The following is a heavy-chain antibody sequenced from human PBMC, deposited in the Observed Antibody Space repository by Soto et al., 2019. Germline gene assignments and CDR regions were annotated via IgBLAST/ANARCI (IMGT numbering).Heavy chain of an antibody. D-gene: IGHD6-25*01. CDR3: AQESAAFDY. CDR2: ISYDGSNK. V-gene: IGHV3-30*18. CDR1: GFTCSSYG. J-gene: IGHJ4*02. Sequence: QVQLVESGGGVVEPGRSLRLSCAASGFTCSSYGMHWVRQAPGQGLERVAVISYDGSNKYYADSVKGRFTISRDNSKNTRYLQMNSLRAEDTAVYSCAQESAAFDYWGKGTLVTVSS.